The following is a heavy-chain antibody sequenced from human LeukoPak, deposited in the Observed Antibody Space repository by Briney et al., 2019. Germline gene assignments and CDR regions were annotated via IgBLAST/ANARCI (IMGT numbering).Heavy chain of an antibody. D-gene: IGHD6-19*01. CDR2: IRGSGDTT. J-gene: IGHJ4*02. V-gene: IGHV3-23*01. CDR1: GFTFSNYD. Sequence: GGSLRLSCAASGFTFSNYDMTWVRQAPGKGLEWVSSIRGSGDTTFYADSVRGRFTISRDNSKNTLYLQVNSLRAEDTAVYYCARGPGSSGWHYDYWGQGTLVTVSS. CDR3: ARGPGSSGWHYDY.